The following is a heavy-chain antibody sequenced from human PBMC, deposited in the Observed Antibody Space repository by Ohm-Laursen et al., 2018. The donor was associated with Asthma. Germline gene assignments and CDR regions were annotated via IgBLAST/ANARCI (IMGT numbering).Heavy chain of an antibody. D-gene: IGHD1-1*01. CDR1: GGTFSNYV. V-gene: IGHV1-69*13. CDR3: ARRTGVDAFDM. Sequence: EASVKVSCNASGGTFSNYVITWLRQAPGQGLEWMGGIIPMIGTAEYPQKFQARVTISADESTSTAYMELSSLRSEDTAVYYCARRTGVDAFDMWGQGTTVIVSS. J-gene: IGHJ3*02. CDR2: IIPMIGTA.